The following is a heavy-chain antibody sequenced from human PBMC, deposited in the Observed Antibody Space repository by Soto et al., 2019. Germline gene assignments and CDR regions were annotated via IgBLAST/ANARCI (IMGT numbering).Heavy chain of an antibody. Sequence: QITLKESGPTLVKPTQTLTLTCTFSGFSLSTSGVGVGWIRQPPGKALEWLALIYWDDNKLYSPSLKSRLTITKDTPKNQVVLTMTNMDPVDTATYYCAHRDGFGELKYWGQGTLVTVSS. CDR2: IYWDDNK. CDR1: GFSLSTSGVG. CDR3: AHRDGFGELKY. D-gene: IGHD3-10*01. J-gene: IGHJ4*02. V-gene: IGHV2-5*02.